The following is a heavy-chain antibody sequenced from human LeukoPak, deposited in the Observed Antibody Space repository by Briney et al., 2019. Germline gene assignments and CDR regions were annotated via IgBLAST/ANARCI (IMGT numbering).Heavy chain of an antibody. V-gene: IGHV1-8*01. D-gene: IGHD6-19*01. J-gene: IGHJ4*02. CDR2: VSPDSGDT. CDR3: TRGRAAGD. CDR1: GYTFTNND. Sequence: ASVKVSCKASGYTFTNNDINWVRQATGQGIEWMGWVSPDSGDTGYAPNFRGRVTMTTDTSKNTAYMELTSLTSEDTAIYYCTRGRAAGDWGQGTLVTVSS.